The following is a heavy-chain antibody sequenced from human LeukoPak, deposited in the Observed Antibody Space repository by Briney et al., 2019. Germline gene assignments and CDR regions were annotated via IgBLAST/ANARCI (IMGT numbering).Heavy chain of an antibody. V-gene: IGHV3-48*03. D-gene: IGHD3-22*01. Sequence: GGSLRLSCAASGFTFSSYEMNWVRQAPGKGLEWVSYISSSSSTIYYADSVKGRFTISRDSAKNSLYLQMNSLRAEDTAVYYCARDNYDSSGYYFDWGQGTLVTVSS. CDR1: GFTFSSYE. CDR2: ISSSSSTI. J-gene: IGHJ4*02. CDR3: ARDNYDSSGYYFD.